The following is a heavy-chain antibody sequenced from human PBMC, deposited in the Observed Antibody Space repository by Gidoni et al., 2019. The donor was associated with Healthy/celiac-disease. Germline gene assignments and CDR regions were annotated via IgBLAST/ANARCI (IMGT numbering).Heavy chain of an antibody. V-gene: IGHV3-30*04. Sequence: QVQLVESGGGVVQPGRSLRLSCAASGFTFSSYAMHWVRQAPGKGLEWVAVISYDGSNKYYADSVKGRFTISRDNSKNTLYLQMNSLRAEDTAVYYCARDHKMATIRLFDYWGQGTLVTVSS. J-gene: IGHJ4*02. CDR1: GFTFSSYA. CDR2: ISYDGSNK. D-gene: IGHD5-12*01. CDR3: ARDHKMATIRLFDY.